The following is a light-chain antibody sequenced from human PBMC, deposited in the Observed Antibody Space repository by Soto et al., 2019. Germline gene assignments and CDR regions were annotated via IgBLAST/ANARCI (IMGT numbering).Light chain of an antibody. J-gene: IGKJ2*01. CDR2: SAF. CDR1: QDLSRW. Sequence: QMDQSPSSVSASVGDRVTITCRASQDLSRWLAWYQQKPGQAPRLLIHSAFNLQSGVPSGFSGSGSGTYFALTISNLQPEDSATYYCQQANGFPPSFGQGTKVDI. CDR3: QQANGFPPS. V-gene: IGKV1-12*01.